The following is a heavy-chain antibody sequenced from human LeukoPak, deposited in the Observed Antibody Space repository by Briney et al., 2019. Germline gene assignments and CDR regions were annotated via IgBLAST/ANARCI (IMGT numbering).Heavy chain of an antibody. CDR1: GFTFSSYA. Sequence: QPGGSLRLSCAASGFTFSSYAMSWVRQAPGKGLEWVSAISGSGGSTYYADSVKGRFTISRDNSKNTLYLQMNSLRAEDTAVYYCANAGTPLGYGDYGAVDYWGQGTLVTVSS. V-gene: IGHV3-23*01. CDR3: ANAGTPLGYGDYGAVDY. D-gene: IGHD4-17*01. J-gene: IGHJ4*02. CDR2: ISGSGGST.